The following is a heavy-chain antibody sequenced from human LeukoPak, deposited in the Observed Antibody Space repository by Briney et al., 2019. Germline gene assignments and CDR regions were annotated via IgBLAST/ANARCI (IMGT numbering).Heavy chain of an antibody. V-gene: IGHV1-8*01. Sequence: ASVKVSCKASGYTFTSYDINWVRQATGQGLECMGWMNPNSGNTGYAQKLQGRVTMTTDTSTSTAYMELRSLRSDDTAVYYCARFGAVAGYFDYWGQGTLVTVSS. CDR1: GYTFTSYD. J-gene: IGHJ4*02. CDR3: ARFGAVAGYFDY. D-gene: IGHD6-19*01. CDR2: MNPNSGNT.